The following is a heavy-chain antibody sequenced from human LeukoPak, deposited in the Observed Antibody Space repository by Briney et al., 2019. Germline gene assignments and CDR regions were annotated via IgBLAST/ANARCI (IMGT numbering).Heavy chain of an antibody. CDR3: ARPGYCSGGSCYLDVGYYYYGMDV. CDR1: GFTFSNYW. J-gene: IGHJ6*02. D-gene: IGHD2-15*01. V-gene: IGHV3-7*02. CDR2: IKHDGGET. Sequence: PGGSLRLSCAASGFTFSNYWMSWVRQAPGKGLELVANIKHDGGETYYVDSVKGRLTISRDNAKNSLYLQMNSLRDEDTAVYYCARPGYCSGGSCYLDVGYYYYGMDVWGQGTTVTVSS.